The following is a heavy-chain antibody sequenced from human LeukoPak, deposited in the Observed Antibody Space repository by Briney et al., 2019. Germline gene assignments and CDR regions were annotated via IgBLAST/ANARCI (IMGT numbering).Heavy chain of an antibody. D-gene: IGHD3-22*01. V-gene: IGHV1-2*02. Sequence: VASVKVSCKASGYTFTGYYIHWVRQAPGQGLEWMGWINPNSGDTNYAQKFQGRVTLTRDTSISTAYLELTRLRSDDTAVYSCARVYSYDSSAYPPLLYFDYWGQGTLVTVSP. CDR3: ARVYSYDSSAYPPLLYFDY. CDR1: GYTFTGYY. J-gene: IGHJ4*02. CDR2: INPNSGDT.